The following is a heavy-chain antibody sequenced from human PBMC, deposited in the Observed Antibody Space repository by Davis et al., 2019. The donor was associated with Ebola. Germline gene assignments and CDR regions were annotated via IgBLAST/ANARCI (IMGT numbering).Heavy chain of an antibody. CDR3: AKDFSSYGLHYYYYGMDV. Sequence: PGGSLRLSCAASGFTFSSYGMHWVRQAPGKGLEWVAVIWYDGSNKYYADSVKGRFTISRDNSKNTLYLQMNSLRAEDTAVYYCAKDFSSYGLHYYYYGMDVWGQGTTVTVSS. D-gene: IGHD5-18*01. J-gene: IGHJ6*02. CDR2: IWYDGSNK. V-gene: IGHV3-30*02. CDR1: GFTFSSYG.